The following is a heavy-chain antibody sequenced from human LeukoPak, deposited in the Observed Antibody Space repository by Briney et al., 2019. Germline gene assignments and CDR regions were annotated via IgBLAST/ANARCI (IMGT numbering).Heavy chain of an antibody. D-gene: IGHD3-3*01. J-gene: IGHJ4*02. CDR1: GFTFSSYA. CDR3: TRQSENFSLDY. V-gene: IGHV3-23*01. Sequence: GGSLRLSCAASGFTFSSYAVSWVRQAPGKGLAWVSAISDSGGSTQYADSVKGRSTISRDNSKNTLYLQMNSLRAEDTAVYFCTRQSENFSLDYWGQGTLVTVSS. CDR2: ISDSGGST.